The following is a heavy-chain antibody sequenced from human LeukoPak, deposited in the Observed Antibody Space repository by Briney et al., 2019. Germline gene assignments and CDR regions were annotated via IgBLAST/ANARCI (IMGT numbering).Heavy chain of an antibody. CDR3: ARDGGSSWYGIQNWFDP. V-gene: IGHV1-46*01. D-gene: IGHD6-13*01. J-gene: IGHJ5*02. CDR1: GYTFTSNY. Sequence: GAAVKVSCKAFGYTFTSNYMHWVRQAPGQGPEWMGVISPSGGSTTYAQKFQGRVTLTRDMSTSTDYLELSSLRSEDTAVYYCARDGGSSWYGIQNWFDPWGQGTLVTVSS. CDR2: ISPSGGST.